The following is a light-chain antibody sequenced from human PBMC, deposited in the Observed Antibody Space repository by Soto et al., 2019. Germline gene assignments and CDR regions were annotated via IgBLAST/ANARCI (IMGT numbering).Light chain of an antibody. CDR1: ESISRW. CDR2: TAS. CDR3: QQYNSYSWT. J-gene: IGKJ1*01. V-gene: IGKV1-5*03. Sequence: DIHMTQSPSTLSAYVGDRVTITCRASESISRWLAWYKQKPGKAPELLIHTASSLETGVPSRFSGSGSETEFILTISSLQPADVGTYFCQQYNSYSWTFGQGTKVDIK.